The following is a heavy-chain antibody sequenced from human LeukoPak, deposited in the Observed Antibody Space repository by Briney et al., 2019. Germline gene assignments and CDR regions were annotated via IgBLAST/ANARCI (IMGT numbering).Heavy chain of an antibody. V-gene: IGHV3-30*04. CDR1: GFTFSSYA. Sequence: PGGSLRLSCAASGFTFSSYAMHWVRQAPGKGLEWVALISYDGSNKYYADSVKGRFTISRDNSKNTLYLQMNSLTTEDTALYYCAKGPSGSYYSYMDVWGKGTTVTISS. CDR3: AKGPSGSYYSYMDV. CDR2: ISYDGSNK. J-gene: IGHJ6*03. D-gene: IGHD1-26*01.